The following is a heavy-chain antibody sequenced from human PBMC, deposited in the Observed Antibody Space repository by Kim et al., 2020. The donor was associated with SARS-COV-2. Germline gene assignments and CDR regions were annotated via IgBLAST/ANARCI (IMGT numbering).Heavy chain of an antibody. CDR2: ISAYNGNT. D-gene: IGHD2-2*01. CDR1: GYTFTSYG. V-gene: IGHV1-18*01. Sequence: ASVKVSCKASGYTFTSYGISWVRQAPGQGLEWMGWISAYNGNTNYAQKLQGRVTMTTDTSTSTAYMELRSLSSDDTAVYYRARDGESNGGSSTSCYQQWLVRSDRLCYYYYGMDVWGQGTTVTVSS. J-gene: IGHJ6*02. CDR3: ARDGESNGGSSTSCYQQWLVRSDRLCYYYYGMDV.